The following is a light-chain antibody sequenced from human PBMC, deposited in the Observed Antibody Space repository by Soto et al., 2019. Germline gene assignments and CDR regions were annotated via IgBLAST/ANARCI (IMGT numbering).Light chain of an antibody. J-gene: IGKJ5*01. CDR2: AAS. CDR1: QVISTS. Sequence: MHMAQSPSFLSPSIVESVTITCRASQVISTSLAWYQVKPGKAPKPLIYAASTLESGVPSRFSATVSGTEFSLTITSLQPEDFATYYCQQLFDSPITFGQGALLEIK. CDR3: QQLFDSPIT. V-gene: IGKV1-9*01.